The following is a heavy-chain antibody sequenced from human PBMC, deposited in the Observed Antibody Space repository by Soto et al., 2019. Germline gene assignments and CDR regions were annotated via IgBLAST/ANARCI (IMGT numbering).Heavy chain of an antibody. CDR3: ARGVGSGWYQASY. V-gene: IGHV1-69*06. Sequence: GASVKVSCKASGGTFSNYAISWVRQAPGQGLEWMGGIIPIFGTANYAQKFQGRVTITADKSTSTAYMELSSLTSEDTAVYYCARGVGSGWYQASYWGQGTLVTVSS. CDR1: GGTFSNYA. D-gene: IGHD6-19*01. J-gene: IGHJ4*02. CDR2: IIPIFGTA.